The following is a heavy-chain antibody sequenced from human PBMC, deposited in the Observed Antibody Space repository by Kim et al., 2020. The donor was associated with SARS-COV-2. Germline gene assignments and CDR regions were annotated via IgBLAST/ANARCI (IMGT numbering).Heavy chain of an antibody. Sequence: SYDGSNKFYADSVKCRFTISRDNSKITLYLQMNSLRAEDTAVYYCRLWWIWGQGTMVTVSS. V-gene: IGHV3-30*01. J-gene: IGHJ3*02. CDR2: SYDGSNK. D-gene: IGHD2-21*01. CDR3: RLWWI.